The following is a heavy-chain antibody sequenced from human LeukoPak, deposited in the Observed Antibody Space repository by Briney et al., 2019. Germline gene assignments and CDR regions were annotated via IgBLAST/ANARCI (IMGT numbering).Heavy chain of an antibody. CDR3: ASKGAGYCHSTNCQGALDI. V-gene: IGHV1-2*02. D-gene: IGHD2-2*01. CDR2: INTNSGDT. CDR1: GYTFIDYY. Sequence: ASVKVSCKASGYTFIDYYMHWVRQAPGQGLEWMGWINTNSGDTKYAQKFQGRVTMTRDTSITTAYMELNSPTSDDTAVYYCASKGAGYCHSTNCQGALDIWGQGTMVTVSS. J-gene: IGHJ3*02.